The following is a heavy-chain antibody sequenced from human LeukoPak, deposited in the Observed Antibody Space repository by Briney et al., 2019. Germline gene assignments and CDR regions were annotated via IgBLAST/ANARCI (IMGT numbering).Heavy chain of an antibody. CDR1: GVSISRSDY. J-gene: IGHJ3*02. V-gene: IGHV4-31*03. CDR3: AREVDFPSTSDGLDI. D-gene: IGHD3-3*01. Sequence: SQTLSLTCTVSGVSISRSDYWSWIRQAPGKGLEWVGYIHYTGATYYNPSLKSRLTLSLDTSKNQFSLKLSSVTAADTAVYYCAREVDFPSTSDGLDIWGQGTGVTVSS. CDR2: IHYTGAT.